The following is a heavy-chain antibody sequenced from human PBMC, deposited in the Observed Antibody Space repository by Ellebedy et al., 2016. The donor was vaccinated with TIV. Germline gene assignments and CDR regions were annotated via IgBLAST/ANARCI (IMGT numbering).Heavy chain of an antibody. V-gene: IGHV3-30*18. CDR3: AKDLGVYGGRYYYYGMDV. Sequence: GESLKISCAASGFTFSSYGMHWVRQAPGKGLEWVAVISYDGSNKYYADSVKGRFTISRDNSKNTLYLQMNSLRAEDTAVYYCAKDLGVYGGRYYYYGMDVWGQGTTVTVSS. CDR1: GFTFSSYG. D-gene: IGHD4-23*01. CDR2: ISYDGSNK. J-gene: IGHJ6*02.